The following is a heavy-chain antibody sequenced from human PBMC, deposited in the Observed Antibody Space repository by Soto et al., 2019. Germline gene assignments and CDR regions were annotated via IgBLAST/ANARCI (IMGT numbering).Heavy chain of an antibody. D-gene: IGHD6-6*01. J-gene: IGHJ3*02. V-gene: IGHV4-34*01. Sequence: SETLSLTCAVYGGSFSGYYWSWIRQPPGKGLEWIGEINHSGSTNYNPSLKSRVTISVDTSKTQFSLKLSSVTAADTAVYYCARRGRIAARPGAFDIWGQGTMVTVSS. CDR3: ARRGRIAARPGAFDI. CDR1: GGSFSGYY. CDR2: INHSGST.